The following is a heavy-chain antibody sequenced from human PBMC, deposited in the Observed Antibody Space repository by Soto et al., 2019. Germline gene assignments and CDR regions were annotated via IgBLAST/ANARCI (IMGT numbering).Heavy chain of an antibody. CDR2: ISYDGSNK. V-gene: IGHV3-30*18. Sequence: PAGSLSLSCAASGFTFSSYAMHWVRQAPVKGLEWVGVISYDGSNKYYADSVKGRFTISRDNSKNTLYLQMNSLRAEDTAVYYCAKDLGYCSSTSCYIWSLHYYYYGMDVWGQGTTVTVSS. D-gene: IGHD2-2*02. CDR3: AKDLGYCSSTSCYIWSLHYYYYGMDV. J-gene: IGHJ6*02. CDR1: GFTFSSYA.